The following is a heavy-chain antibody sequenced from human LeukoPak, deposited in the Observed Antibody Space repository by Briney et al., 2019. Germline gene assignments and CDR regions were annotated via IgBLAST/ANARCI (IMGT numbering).Heavy chain of an antibody. V-gene: IGHV4-59*01. CDR3: ASSYSSSLVFDY. D-gene: IGHD6-6*01. J-gene: IGHJ4*02. CDR2: IYYSGST. CDR1: GGSISSYY. Sequence: SETLSLTCTVSGGSISSYYWSWIRQPPGKGLEWIGYIYYSGSTNYNPSLKSRVTISVDTSKNQFSLKLSSVTAADTAVYYCASSYSSSLVFDYWGQGTLVTVSA.